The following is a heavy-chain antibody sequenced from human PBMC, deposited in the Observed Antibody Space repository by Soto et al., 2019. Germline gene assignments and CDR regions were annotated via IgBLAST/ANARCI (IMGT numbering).Heavy chain of an antibody. CDR1: GGIFSTYA. Sequence: QVPLVQSGAEVKKPGSSVKVSCKASGGIFSTYAISWLRQAPGQGLEWMGGIIPIFGTPNYAQRFQGRVTITADESATTSYMELSRLKSEDKAVYYCARDRDDYGSGNYYDRIYFWGQGTLVTVSS. J-gene: IGHJ4*02. CDR3: ARDRDDYGSGNYYDRIYF. V-gene: IGHV1-69*01. D-gene: IGHD3-10*01. CDR2: IIPIFGTP.